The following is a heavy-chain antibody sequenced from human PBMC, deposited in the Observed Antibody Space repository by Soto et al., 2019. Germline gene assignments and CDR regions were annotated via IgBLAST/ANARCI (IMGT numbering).Heavy chain of an antibody. J-gene: IGHJ5*02. CDR3: AKEKISTSCCNWFDP. V-gene: IGHV4-30-2*01. CDR2: IYHSGST. D-gene: IGHD2-2*01. CDR1: GGSISSGGYS. Sequence: SETLSLTCAVSGGSISSGGYSWSWIRQPPGKGLEWIGYIYHSGSTYYNPSLKSRVTISVDNSKNTLYLQMNSLRAEDTAVYYCAKEKISTSCCNWFDPWGQGTLVTVSS.